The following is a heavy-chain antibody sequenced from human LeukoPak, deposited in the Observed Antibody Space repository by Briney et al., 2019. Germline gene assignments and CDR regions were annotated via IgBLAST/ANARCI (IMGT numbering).Heavy chain of an antibody. J-gene: IGHJ4*02. CDR2: IKQDGSEK. V-gene: IGHV3-7*01. CDR3: ARASPTYGSGSYYRVWWEYYFDY. CDR1: GFTSSSYW. D-gene: IGHD3-10*01. Sequence: GGSLRLSCAASGFTSSSYWMSWVRQAPGKGLEWVANIKQDGSEKYYVDSVKGRFTISRDNAKNSLYLQMNSLRAEDTAVYYCARASPTYGSGSYYRVWWEYYFDYWGQGTLVTVSS.